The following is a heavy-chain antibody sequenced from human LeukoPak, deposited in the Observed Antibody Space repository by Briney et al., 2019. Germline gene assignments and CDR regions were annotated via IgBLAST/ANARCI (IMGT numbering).Heavy chain of an antibody. J-gene: IGHJ6*02. CDR3: ARVEDTAAATRNYYGMDV. Sequence: SVKVSCKASGGTFSSYAISWVRQAPGQGLEWMGRIIPILGIANYAQKFQGRVTITADKSTSTAYMELSSLRSEDTAVYYCARVEDTAAATRNYYGMDVWGQGTTVTVSS. CDR2: IIPILGIA. V-gene: IGHV1-69*04. D-gene: IGHD2-15*01. CDR1: GGTFSSYA.